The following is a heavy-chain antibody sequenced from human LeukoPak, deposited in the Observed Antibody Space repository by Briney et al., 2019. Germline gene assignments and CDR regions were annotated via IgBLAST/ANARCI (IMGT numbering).Heavy chain of an antibody. V-gene: IGHV3-23*01. J-gene: IGHJ3*02. CDR3: AKDRFDYYDSSGYYHYDAFDI. D-gene: IGHD3-22*01. Sequence: PGGSLRLSCAASGFTFSSYAMSWVRQAPGKGLEWVSAISGSGGSTYYADSVKGRFTISRDNSKNTLYLQMNSLRAEDTAVYYCAKDRFDYYDSSGYYHYDAFDIWGQGTMVTVSS. CDR1: GFTFSSYA. CDR2: ISGSGGST.